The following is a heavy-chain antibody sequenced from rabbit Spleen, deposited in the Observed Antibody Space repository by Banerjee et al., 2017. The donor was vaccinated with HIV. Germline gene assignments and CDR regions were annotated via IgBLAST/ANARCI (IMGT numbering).Heavy chain of an antibody. CDR3: ARDDGSYDYIDGYFNL. CDR1: GFSFSDRDV. CDR2: IDVTRTGST. V-gene: IGHV1S45*01. D-gene: IGHD6-1*01. Sequence: QEQLKESGGGLVKPEGSLTLTCKASGFSFSDRDVMCWVRQAPGKGLEWIACIDVTRTGSTYYASWAKGRYTLSKISSTTVTLQLTSLTAADTATYFCARDDGSYDYIDGYFNLWGQGTLVTVS. J-gene: IGHJ4*01.